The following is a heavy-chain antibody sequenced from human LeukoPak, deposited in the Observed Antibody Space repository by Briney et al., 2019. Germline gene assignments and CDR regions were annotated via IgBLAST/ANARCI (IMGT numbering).Heavy chain of an antibody. V-gene: IGHV3-30*03. CDR2: ISYDGTNK. D-gene: IGHD1-26*01. CDR3: AREHYHFDY. CDR1: GFTLSSYG. J-gene: IGHJ4*02. Sequence: PGGSLRLSCAASGFTLSSYGMHWVRQAPGKGLEWVAVISYDGTNKYYADSVKGRFTISRDNSKNTLYLEMNSLRAEDTAVYYCAREHYHFDYWGRGTLVTVSS.